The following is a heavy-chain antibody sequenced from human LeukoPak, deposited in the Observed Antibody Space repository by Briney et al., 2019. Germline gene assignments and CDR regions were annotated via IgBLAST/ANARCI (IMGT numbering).Heavy chain of an antibody. CDR2: INWNGGST. J-gene: IGHJ4*02. V-gene: IGHV3-20*04. D-gene: IGHD1-26*01. CDR3: ARELLVGAEDY. CDR1: GFHFGDYG. Sequence: GGALRLSCAASGFHFGDYGISWGRQTSGKGLGWVSGINWNGGSTGYADSVKGRFTISRDNAKNSLYLQMNSLRAEDTALYYCARELLVGAEDYWGQGTLVTVSS.